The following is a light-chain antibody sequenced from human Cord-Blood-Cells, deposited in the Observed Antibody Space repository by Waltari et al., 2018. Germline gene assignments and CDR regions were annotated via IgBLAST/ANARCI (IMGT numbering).Light chain of an antibody. CDR2: EGS. CDR3: CSYAGSSTYV. CDR1: SSDVGSFNL. J-gene: IGLJ1*01. V-gene: IGLV2-23*01. Sequence: QSALTQPASVSGSPGQSITISCTGTSSDVGSFNLVSLYQQHPGKAPKLMIYEGSKLPSGVSNRFSGSKSGNTASLTISGLQAEDEADYYCCSYAGSSTYVFGTGTKVTVL.